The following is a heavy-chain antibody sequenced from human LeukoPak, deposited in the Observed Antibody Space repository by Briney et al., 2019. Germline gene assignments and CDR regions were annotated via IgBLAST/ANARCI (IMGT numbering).Heavy chain of an antibody. Sequence: SVKVSCKASGGTFSSYAIIWVRQAPGQGLEWMGGIIPIFGTANYAQQFQGRVTITTDESTSTAYMELRSLRSEDTAVYYWAGGTGYYFDYWGQGTLVTVSS. D-gene: IGHD3-16*01. CDR2: IIPIFGTA. J-gene: IGHJ4*02. V-gene: IGHV1-69*05. CDR3: AGGTGYYFDY. CDR1: GGTFSSYA.